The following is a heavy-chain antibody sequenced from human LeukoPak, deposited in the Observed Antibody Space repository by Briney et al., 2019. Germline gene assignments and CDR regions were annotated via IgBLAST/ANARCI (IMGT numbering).Heavy chain of an antibody. D-gene: IGHD2-8*01. V-gene: IGHV3-23*01. J-gene: IGHJ4*02. Sequence: PGGSLRLSCAASGFIFSSYAMSWVRQAPGKGLEWVSTISGSGGSTYYADSVKGRFTISRDNSKNTVYMQMNSLRAEDTAVYYCAKDRSCINEVCHGDFDYWGQATWATVSS. CDR2: ISGSGGST. CDR3: AKDRSCINEVCHGDFDY. CDR1: GFIFSSYA.